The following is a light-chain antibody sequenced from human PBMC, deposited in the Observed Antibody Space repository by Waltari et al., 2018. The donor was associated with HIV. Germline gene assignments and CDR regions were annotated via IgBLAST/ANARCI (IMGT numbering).Light chain of an antibody. CDR3: QQYGSSPIT. CDR1: QSVSTTY. CDR2: AAS. J-gene: IGKJ5*01. V-gene: IGKV3-20*01. Sequence: EIVLTQSPGTLSLSSGERATLSCRASQSVSTTYLAWYQQKPGQAPRLLIYAASSRATGIPDRFSGSGSGTDFTLTIIRLEPEDFAVYYCQQYGSSPITFGQGTRLEIK.